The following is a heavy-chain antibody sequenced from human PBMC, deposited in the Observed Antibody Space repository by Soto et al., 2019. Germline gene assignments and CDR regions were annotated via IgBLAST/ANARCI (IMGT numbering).Heavy chain of an antibody. V-gene: IGHV5-51*01. CDR2: IYPGDSDT. D-gene: IGHD1-1*01. CDR1: GYSFTSYW. Sequence: HGESLKISCKGSGYSFTSYWIGWVRQMPGKGLEWMGIIYPGDSDTRYSPSFQGQVTISADKSISTAYLQWSSLKASDTAMYYCARLQLDPEHYYYYMDVWGKGTTVTVSS. J-gene: IGHJ6*03. CDR3: ARLQLDPEHYYYYMDV.